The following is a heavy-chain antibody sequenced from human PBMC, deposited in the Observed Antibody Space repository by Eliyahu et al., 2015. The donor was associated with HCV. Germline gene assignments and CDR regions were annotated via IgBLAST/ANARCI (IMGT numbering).Heavy chain of an antibody. CDR1: GFTFSGYE. Sequence: EVQLVESGGGLVQPGGSLXLSCATXGFTFSGYEMIWVRQAPGKGLEWISFISSSGSTMYYADPVKGRFTVSRDNAKNSLYLQMNSLRAEDTALYYCARERLRHFDYWGQGILVTVSS. CDR3: ARERLRHFDY. CDR2: ISSSGSTM. V-gene: IGHV3-48*03. D-gene: IGHD4-17*01. J-gene: IGHJ4*02.